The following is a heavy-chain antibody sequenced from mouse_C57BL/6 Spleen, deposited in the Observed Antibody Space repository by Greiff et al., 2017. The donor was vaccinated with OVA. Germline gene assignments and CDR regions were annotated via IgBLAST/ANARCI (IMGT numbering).Heavy chain of an antibody. CDR2: IDPENGDT. V-gene: IGHV14-4*01. J-gene: IGHJ3*01. CDR1: GFNIKDDY. D-gene: IGHD1-2*01. Sequence: VHVKQSGAELVRPGASVKLSCTASGFNIKDDYMHWVKQRPEQGLEWIGWIDPENGDTEYASKFQGKATITADTSSNTAYLQLSSLTSEDTAVYYCTLYYGYWGQGTLVTVSA. CDR3: TLYYGY.